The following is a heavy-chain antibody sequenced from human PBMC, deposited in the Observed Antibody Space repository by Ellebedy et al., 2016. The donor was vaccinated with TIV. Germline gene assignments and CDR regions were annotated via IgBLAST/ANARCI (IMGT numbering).Heavy chain of an antibody. CDR1: GASTSSSY. J-gene: IGHJ4*02. D-gene: IGHD3-3*01. Sequence: MPSETLSLTCTVSGASTSSSYWSWIRQSPGKGLEWIGYSYYSGSTNYNPSLKSRLTISVDTSKNQFSLRLTSVTAADTAVYYCGRGGFYVYDWGQGTLVTVSS. CDR2: SYYSGST. CDR3: GRGGFYVYD. V-gene: IGHV4-59*12.